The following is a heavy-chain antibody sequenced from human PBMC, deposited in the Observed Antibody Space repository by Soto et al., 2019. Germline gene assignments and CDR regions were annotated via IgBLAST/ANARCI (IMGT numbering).Heavy chain of an antibody. CDR3: ASPLWRDGYTGGYFDL. CDR2: ISYDGSNK. D-gene: IGHD5-12*01. Sequence: QVQLVESGGGVVQPGRSLRLSCAASGFTFSSYAMHWVRQAPGKGLEWVAVISYDGSNKYYADSVKGRFAISGDSSKKTQYLPMNSLGLEDTAVYYCASPLWRDGYTGGYFDLWGRGTLVTVSS. V-gene: IGHV3-30*09. J-gene: IGHJ2*01. CDR1: GFTFSSYA.